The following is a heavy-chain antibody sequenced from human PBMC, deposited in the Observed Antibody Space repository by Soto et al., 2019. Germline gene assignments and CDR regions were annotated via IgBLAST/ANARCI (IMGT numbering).Heavy chain of an antibody. CDR1: GFTFSSYA. CDR2: ISGSGGST. Sequence: EVQLLESGGGLVQPGGSLRLSCAASGFTFSSYAMSWVRQAPGKGLEWVSAISGSGGSTYYADSVKGRFTISRDNSKNTLYLQMNSLRAEDTAVYYCAKVSLWKQLWKKEKGYFDYWGQGTLVTVSS. D-gene: IGHD5-18*01. J-gene: IGHJ4*02. V-gene: IGHV3-23*01. CDR3: AKVSLWKQLWKKEKGYFDY.